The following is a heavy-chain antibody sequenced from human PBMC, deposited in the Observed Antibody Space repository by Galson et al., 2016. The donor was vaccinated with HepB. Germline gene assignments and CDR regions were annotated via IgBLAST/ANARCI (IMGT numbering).Heavy chain of an antibody. J-gene: IGHJ4*02. CDR3: AKHPLTYYDFWSGSLPTW. Sequence: SLRLSCAASGFTFSSYAMSCGRQAPGKGLEWLSAIRCSGGSTYYADYVKGRFTIPRDSPKNTLYLQMNGLRAEDTAVYYCAKHPLTYYDFWSGSLPTWWGQGTLVTVSS. CDR2: IRCSGGST. V-gene: IGHV3-23*01. CDR1: GFTFSSYA. D-gene: IGHD3-3*01.